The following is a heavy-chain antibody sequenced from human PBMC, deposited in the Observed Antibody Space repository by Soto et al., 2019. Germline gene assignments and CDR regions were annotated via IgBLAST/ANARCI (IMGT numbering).Heavy chain of an antibody. J-gene: IGHJ4*02. CDR2: IYYSGST. V-gene: IGHV4-59*01. CDR1: GGSISSYY. CDR3: AGGGTIAGVVLDY. Sequence: SETLSLTCTVSGGSISSYYWSWIRQPPGKGLEWIGYIYYSGSTNYNPSLKSRVTISVDTSKNQLSLKLNSVTAADTAVYYCAGGGTIAGVVLDYWGQGNQVTVSS. D-gene: IGHD3-3*01.